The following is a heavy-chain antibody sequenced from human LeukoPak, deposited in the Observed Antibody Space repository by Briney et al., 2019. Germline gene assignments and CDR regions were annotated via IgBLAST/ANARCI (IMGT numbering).Heavy chain of an antibody. V-gene: IGHV3-7*01. CDR1: GFTFSSYW. Sequence: TGGSLRLSCAASGFTFSSYWMSWVRQAPGKGLEWVANIKQDGSEKYYVDSVKGRFTISRDNAKNSLYLQMNSLRAEDTAVYYCARDRYYYDSSGYRQDYWGQGTLATVSS. J-gene: IGHJ4*02. D-gene: IGHD3-22*01. CDR2: IKQDGSEK. CDR3: ARDRYYYDSSGYRQDY.